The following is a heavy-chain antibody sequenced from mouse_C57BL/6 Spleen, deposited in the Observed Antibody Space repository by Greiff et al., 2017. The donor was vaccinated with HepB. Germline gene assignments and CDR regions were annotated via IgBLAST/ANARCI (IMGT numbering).Heavy chain of an antibody. CDR3: ARGLLGLYAMDY. CDR1: GYTFTSYW. J-gene: IGHJ4*01. CDR2: IDPSDSYT. D-gene: IGHD2-3*01. V-gene: IGHV1-50*01. Sequence: QVQLKESGAELVKPGASVKLSCKASGYTFTSYWMQWVKQRPGQGLEWIGEIDPSDSYTNYNQKFKGKATLTVDTSSSTAYMQLSSLTSEDSAVYYCARGLLGLYAMDYWGQGTSVTVSS.